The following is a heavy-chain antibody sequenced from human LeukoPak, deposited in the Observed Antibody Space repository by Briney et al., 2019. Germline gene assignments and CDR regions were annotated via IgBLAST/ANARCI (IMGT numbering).Heavy chain of an antibody. D-gene: IGHD2-2*01. Sequence: SETLSLTCTVSGGSISSYYWSWIRQPPGKGLEWIGYIYFSGSTNYNPSLKSRVTISVDTSKNQFSLKLSSVTAADTAVYYCARLLGYCSSTSCYGEPAFDYWGQGTLVTVSS. V-gene: IGHV4-59*01. J-gene: IGHJ4*02. CDR3: ARLLGYCSSTSCYGEPAFDY. CDR1: GGSISSYY. CDR2: IYFSGST.